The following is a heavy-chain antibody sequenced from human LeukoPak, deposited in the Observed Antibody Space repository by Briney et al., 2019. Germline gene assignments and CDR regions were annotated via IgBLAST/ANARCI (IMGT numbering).Heavy chain of an antibody. CDR1: GYSFTTYW. J-gene: IGHJ3*01. V-gene: IGHV5-51*01. CDR2: VYPDDSDT. Sequence: GESLKISCKGSGYSFTTYWIGWVRQMPGKGLEWMGIVYPDDSDTRYSPSFQGQVTISADKTINTAYLQWSSLKASDTAIYYCASRVRFPDAFDVWGQGTMVTVSS. D-gene: IGHD3-3*01. CDR3: ASRVRFPDAFDV.